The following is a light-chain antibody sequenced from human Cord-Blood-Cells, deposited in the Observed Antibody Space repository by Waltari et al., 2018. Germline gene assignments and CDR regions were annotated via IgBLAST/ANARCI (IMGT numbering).Light chain of an antibody. CDR1: RSDVGSYNR. V-gene: IGLV2-18*02. Sequence: QSALTPPPSVSGSPGQSVTISCTGTRSDVGSYNRVSWYQQPPGTAPKLMIYEVSNRPSGVPDRFSGSKSGNTASLTISGLRAEDEADYYCSSYTSSSTVVFGGGTKLTVL. CDR3: SSYTSSSTVV. CDR2: EVS. J-gene: IGLJ2*01.